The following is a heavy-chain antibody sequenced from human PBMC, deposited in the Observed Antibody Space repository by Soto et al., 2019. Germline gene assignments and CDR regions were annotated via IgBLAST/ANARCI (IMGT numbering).Heavy chain of an antibody. V-gene: IGHV4-39*01. CDR2: IYYSGST. CDR3: ASIVWGGSSYDAFDI. J-gene: IGHJ3*02. D-gene: IGHD3-16*01. CDR1: GGSISSSSYY. Sequence: QLQLQESGPGLVKPSETLSLTCTVSGGSISSSSYYWGWIRQPPGKGLEWIGSIYYSGSTYYNPSLKSRVTISVDTSKNQFSLKRRSVTAADTAVYYCASIVWGGSSYDAFDIWGQGTMVTVSS.